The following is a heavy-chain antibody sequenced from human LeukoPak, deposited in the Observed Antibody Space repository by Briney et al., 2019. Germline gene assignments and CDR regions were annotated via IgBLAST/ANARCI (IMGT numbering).Heavy chain of an antibody. V-gene: IGHV1-69*01. Sequence: ASVKVSCKASGGTFSSYAISWVRQAPGQGLEWMGGIIPVFGTANYAQKFQGRVTITADESTSTAYMELSSLRSEDTAVYYCARGGLAVAGRGRLGIAFDYWGQGTLVTVSS. CDR1: GGTFSSYA. J-gene: IGHJ4*02. CDR3: ARGGLAVAGRGRLGIAFDY. CDR2: IIPVFGTA. D-gene: IGHD6-19*01.